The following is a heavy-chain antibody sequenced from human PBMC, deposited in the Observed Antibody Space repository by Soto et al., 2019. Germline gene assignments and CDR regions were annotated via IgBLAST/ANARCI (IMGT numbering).Heavy chain of an antibody. Sequence: QVQLVQSGAEVKKPGSSVKVSCKASGGTFSSYTIYWVRQAPGQGLEWMGRIIPILGIANYAQKFQGRVTXTXNKSTSTAYMELSSLRSGDTAVYYCARDRGDYGDFNWGQGTLVTVSS. CDR3: ARDRGDYGDFN. V-gene: IGHV1-69*08. D-gene: IGHD4-17*01. CDR2: IIPILGIA. J-gene: IGHJ4*02. CDR1: GGTFSSYT.